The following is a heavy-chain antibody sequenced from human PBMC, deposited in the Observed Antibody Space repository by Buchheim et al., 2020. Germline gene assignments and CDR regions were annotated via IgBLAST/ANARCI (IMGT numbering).Heavy chain of an antibody. D-gene: IGHD1-26*01. V-gene: IGHV4-39*07. CDR2: IYYSGST. Sequence: QLQLQGSGPGLVKPSETLSLTCTVSGGSISSSSYYWGWICQPPGKGLEWIGSIYYSGSTSYNPSLKSRVTISVDTSKNQFSLKLSSVTAADTAVYYCARISGSYWYWGQGTL. J-gene: IGHJ4*02. CDR3: ARISGSYWY. CDR1: GGSISSSSYY.